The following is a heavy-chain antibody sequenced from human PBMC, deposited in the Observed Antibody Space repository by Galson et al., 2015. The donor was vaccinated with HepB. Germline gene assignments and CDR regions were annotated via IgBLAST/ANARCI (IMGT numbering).Heavy chain of an antibody. D-gene: IGHD3-22*01. J-gene: IGHJ4*02. V-gene: IGHV3-23*01. Sequence: SLRLSCAASGFKFSSYAMSWVRQAPGKGLEWVSTTNGNGRSTHYANSVKGRFTISRDNSKNTLYLQMTTLRAEDTAVYYCARRSNYYDASAHYTSQDPLDYWGQGALVPVSS. CDR1: GFKFSSYA. CDR2: TNGNGRST. CDR3: ARRSNYYDASAHYTSQDPLDY.